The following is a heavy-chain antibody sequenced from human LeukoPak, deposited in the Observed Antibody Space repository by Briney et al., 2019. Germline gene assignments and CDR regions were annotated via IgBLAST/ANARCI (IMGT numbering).Heavy chain of an antibody. D-gene: IGHD6-13*01. Sequence: PSETLSLTCTVSGGSISSYYWSWIRQPPGKGLEWIGYIYYSGSTNYNPSLKSRVTISVDTSKNQFSLKLSSVTAADTAVYYCARNVGSSWSHFDPWGQGTLVTVSS. CDR1: GGSISSYY. J-gene: IGHJ5*02. V-gene: IGHV4-59*12. CDR2: IYYSGST. CDR3: ARNVGSSWSHFDP.